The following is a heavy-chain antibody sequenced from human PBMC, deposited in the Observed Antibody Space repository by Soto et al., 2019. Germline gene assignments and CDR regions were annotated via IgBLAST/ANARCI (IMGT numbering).Heavy chain of an antibody. CDR2: IVPVYGTT. CDR1: GDSFKNYA. J-gene: IGHJ5*01. V-gene: IGHV1-69*13. D-gene: IGHD2-15*01. Sequence: SGKVSCKTSGDSFKNYAISWVQQAPGQGLEWMGAIVPVYGTTKYAQKFQGRITITADESTSTAYLVLTSLRSEDTALYFCARDKMSSLVVETPHLFESWGQGTLVT. CDR3: ARDKMSSLVVETPHLFES.